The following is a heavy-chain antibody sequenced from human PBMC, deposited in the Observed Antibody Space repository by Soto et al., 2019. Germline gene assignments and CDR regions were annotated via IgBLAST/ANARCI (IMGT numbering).Heavy chain of an antibody. CDR1: GFTFSSYA. CDR2: ISGSGGST. V-gene: IGHV3-23*01. CDR3: AQTIWGDNVVDNPPTDY. Sequence: GGSLRLSCAASGFTFSSYAMSWVRQAPGKGLEWVSAISGSGGSTYYADSVKGRFTISRDNSKNTLYLQMNSLRAEDTAVYYCAQTIWGDNVVDNPPTDYWGQGTLVTVSS. J-gene: IGHJ4*02. D-gene: IGHD2-15*01.